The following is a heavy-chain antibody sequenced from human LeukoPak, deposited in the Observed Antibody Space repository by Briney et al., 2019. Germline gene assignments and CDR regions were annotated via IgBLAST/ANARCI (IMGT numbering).Heavy chain of an antibody. CDR3: ARDRMDTGTYFDY. J-gene: IGHJ4*02. CDR2: ISTYNGNT. V-gene: IGHV1-18*01. D-gene: IGHD5-18*01. CDR1: GYTFTSYP. Sequence: ASVKVSCKASGYTFTSYPISWVRQAPGQGLEWMGWISTYNGNTNYAQKLQGRVTMTTDTSTSTAYMELRSLRSDDAAMYYCARDRMDTGTYFDYWGQGTLVTVSS.